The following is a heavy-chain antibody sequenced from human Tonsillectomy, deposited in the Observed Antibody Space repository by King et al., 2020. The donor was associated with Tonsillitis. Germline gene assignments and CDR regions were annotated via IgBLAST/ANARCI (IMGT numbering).Heavy chain of an antibody. Sequence: VQLVESGGGGVQPGRSLRLSCAASGFTFSHYGMHWVRQAPGKGLEWVAIIWYDGTNKYYADSVKGRFTGSKDTSKNTLYLQMDSLRVEDTAVYYFAGGSGAVIRGDALDYWGQGPRVTSSS. CDR1: GFTFSHYG. D-gene: IGHD4-17*01. CDR2: IWYDGTNK. V-gene: IGHV3-33*01. CDR3: AGGSGAVIRGDALDY. J-gene: IGHJ4*02.